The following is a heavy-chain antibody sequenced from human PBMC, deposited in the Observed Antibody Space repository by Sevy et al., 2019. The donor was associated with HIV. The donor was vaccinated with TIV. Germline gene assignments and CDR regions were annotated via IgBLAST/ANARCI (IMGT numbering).Heavy chain of an antibody. V-gene: IGHV3-23*01. CDR1: GYTFSNYV. CDR2: IRGSGDRT. Sequence: GGSLRLSCAASGYTFSNYVMTWVRHSPGKGLEWVASIRGSGDRTFYADSVKGRFTISRDNSKNTLYLQMNRLRAEDTDVYSCAKDLPTNRNSGTYYDYWGQGTLVTVSS. D-gene: IGHD1-26*01. CDR3: AKDLPTNRNSGTYYDY. J-gene: IGHJ4*02.